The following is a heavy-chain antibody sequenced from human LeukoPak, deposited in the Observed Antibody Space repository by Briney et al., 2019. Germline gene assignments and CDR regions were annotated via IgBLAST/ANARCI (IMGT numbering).Heavy chain of an antibody. CDR3: ARGGTSSSSHYYYYMDV. CDR1: GYTFTSYG. CDR2: ISAYNGNT. V-gene: IGHV1-18*01. J-gene: IGHJ6*03. Sequence: ASVKVSCKASGYTFTSYGISWVRQAPGQGLEWMGWISAYNGNTNYAQKLQGRVTMTTDTSTSTAYMELRSLRSDDTAVYYCARGGTSSSSHYYYYMDVWGKGTTVTVSS. D-gene: IGHD6-6*01.